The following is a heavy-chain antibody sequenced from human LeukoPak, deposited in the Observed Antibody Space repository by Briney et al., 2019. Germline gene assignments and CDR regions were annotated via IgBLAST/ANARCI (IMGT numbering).Heavy chain of an antibody. J-gene: IGHJ4*02. Sequence: SETLSLTCTVSGGSISSSSYYWGWIRQPPGKGLEWIGSIYYSGSTYYNPSLKSRVTISVDTSKNQFSLKLSSVTAADTAVYYCARVVPAAIRRQNFDYWGQGTLVTVSS. CDR3: ARVVPAAIRRQNFDY. D-gene: IGHD2-2*01. V-gene: IGHV4-39*01. CDR2: IYYSGST. CDR1: GGSISSSSYY.